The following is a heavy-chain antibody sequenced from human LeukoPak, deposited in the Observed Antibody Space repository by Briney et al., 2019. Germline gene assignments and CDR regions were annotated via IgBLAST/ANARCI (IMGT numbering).Heavy chain of an antibody. CDR1: GGSITTTN. Sequence: PSGTLSLTCGVSGGSITTTNFWSWVRQPPGGGLEWVSASSGSGGSTYYADSVKGRFTISGDNSKNTLYLQMNSLRAEDTAVYYCAKDPTVTYVPEDYYGMDVWGQGTTVTVSS. CDR2: SSGSGGST. CDR3: AKDPTVTYVPEDYYGMDV. V-gene: IGHV3-23*01. D-gene: IGHD4-11*01. J-gene: IGHJ6*02.